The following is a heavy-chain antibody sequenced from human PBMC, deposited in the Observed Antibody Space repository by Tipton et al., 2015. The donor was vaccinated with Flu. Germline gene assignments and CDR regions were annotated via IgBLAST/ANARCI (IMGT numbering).Heavy chain of an antibody. CDR1: GGTVTSSDYY. CDR2: MYYSGST. D-gene: IGHD3-22*01. V-gene: IGHV4-39*07. CDR3: ARNNRHNGSGYTQPLAGLDY. Sequence: TLSLTCTVSGGTVTSSDYYWGWVRQPPGKGLEWIATMYYSGSTFYNPSLKRRITISVDSSNNQFSLRVTSVTAAYTAVYYCARNNRHNGSGYTQPLAGLDYWGQRALVTVSS. J-gene: IGHJ4*02.